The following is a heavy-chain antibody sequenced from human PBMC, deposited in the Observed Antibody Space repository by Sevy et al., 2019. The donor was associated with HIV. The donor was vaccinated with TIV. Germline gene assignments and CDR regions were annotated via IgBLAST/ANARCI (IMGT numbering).Heavy chain of an antibody. Sequence: GGSLRLSCTASGFTFVDYAMSWFRQAPGKGLEWVGFIRRKADGGTTDYAASVKGRFTIARDESKSIAYLQRHSLKAEDTAVYYCTRDSSGPRGMEVWGQGTTVTVSS. CDR3: TRDSSGPRGMEV. J-gene: IGHJ6*02. CDR1: GFTFVDYA. CDR2: IRRKADGGTT. V-gene: IGHV3-49*03.